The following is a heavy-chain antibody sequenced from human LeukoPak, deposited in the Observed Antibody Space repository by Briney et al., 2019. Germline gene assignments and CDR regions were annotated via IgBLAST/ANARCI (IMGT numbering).Heavy chain of an antibody. J-gene: IGHJ3*02. D-gene: IGHD5-24*01. CDR3: ARARRTGAYTFDPFDI. Sequence: GRSLRLSCAASGFTFLTYVMHWVGQAPGKGLEWVAVIWYDGSNKYYADSVKGRFTISRDNSKNTLYLQMNSLRAEDTAVFYCARARRTGAYTFDPFDIWGQGTMVTVSS. V-gene: IGHV3-33*01. CDR1: GFTFLTYV. CDR2: IWYDGSNK.